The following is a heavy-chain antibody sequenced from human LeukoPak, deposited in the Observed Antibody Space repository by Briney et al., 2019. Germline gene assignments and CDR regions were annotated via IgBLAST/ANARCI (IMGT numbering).Heavy chain of an antibody. CDR3: AQGSSGYYGYYYYGMDV. V-gene: IGHV4-59*11. D-gene: IGHD3-22*01. CDR1: GASMRDHY. Sequence: PSETLSLTCAVSGASMRDHYWTWIRQPPGKGLEWIGYIYYSGSTNYNPSLKSRVTISVDTSKNQFSLKLSSVTAADTAVYYCAQGSSGYYGYYYYGMDVWGQGTTVTVSS. J-gene: IGHJ6*02. CDR2: IYYSGST.